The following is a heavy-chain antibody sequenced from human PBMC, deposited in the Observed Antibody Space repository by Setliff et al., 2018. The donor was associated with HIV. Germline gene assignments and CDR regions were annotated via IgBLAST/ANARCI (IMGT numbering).Heavy chain of an antibody. Sequence: SETLSLTCAVYNGSFSNYYWTWIRQPPGKGLEWIGNIYHSGNTFHNPSLKSRVTISVHTSKNQFSLKLSSVTAADTAVYYCARRRSMPNNAFDIWGQGTMVTVSS. CDR1: NGSFSNYY. CDR2: IYHSGNT. J-gene: IGHJ3*02. CDR3: ARRRSMPNNAFDI. D-gene: IGHD2-2*01. V-gene: IGHV4-34*01.